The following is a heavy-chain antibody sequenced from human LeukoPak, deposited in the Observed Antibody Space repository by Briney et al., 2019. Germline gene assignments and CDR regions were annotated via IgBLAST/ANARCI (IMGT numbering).Heavy chain of an antibody. CDR1: GYTFTGYY. Sequence: ASVKVSCKASGYTFTGYYMHWVRQAPGQGLEWMGWINPNSGGTKYAQKFQGRVTMTRDTSISTTYMELGRLTSDDTAVYYCARDGALDYWGQGTLVTVSS. CDR3: ARDGALDY. V-gene: IGHV1-2*02. J-gene: IGHJ4*02. CDR2: INPNSGGT.